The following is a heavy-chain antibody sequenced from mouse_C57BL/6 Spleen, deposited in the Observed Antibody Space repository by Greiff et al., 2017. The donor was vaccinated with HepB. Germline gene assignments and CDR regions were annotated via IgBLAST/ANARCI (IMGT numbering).Heavy chain of an antibody. V-gene: IGHV14-3*01. CDR3: AFSSGTLSWYFDV. D-gene: IGHD4-1*01. Sequence: EVQLVESVAELVRPGASVKLSCTASGFNIKNTYMHWVKQRPEQGLEWIGRIDPANGNTKYAPKFQGKATITADTSSNTAYLQLSSLTSEDTAIYYCAFSSGTLSWYFDVWGTGTTVTVSS. J-gene: IGHJ1*03. CDR1: GFNIKNTY. CDR2: IDPANGNT.